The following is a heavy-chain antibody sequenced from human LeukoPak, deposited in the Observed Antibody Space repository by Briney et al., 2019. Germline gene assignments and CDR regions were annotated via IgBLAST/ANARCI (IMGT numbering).Heavy chain of an antibody. J-gene: IGHJ4*02. CDR3: ARTTMVRGVIRRFDY. Sequence: SETLSLTCTVSGGSISNYYWSWIRQPAGKGLEWSGRIYTSGSTNYNPSLKSRVTMSVDTSKNQFSLKLSSVTAADTAVYYCARTTMVRGVIRRFDYWGLGTLVTVSS. CDR2: IYTSGST. CDR1: GGSISNYY. D-gene: IGHD3-10*01. V-gene: IGHV4-4*07.